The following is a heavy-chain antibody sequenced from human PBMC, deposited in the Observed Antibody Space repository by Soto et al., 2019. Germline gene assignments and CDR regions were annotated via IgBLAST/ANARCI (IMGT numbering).Heavy chain of an antibody. CDR2: ISGGGGST. Sequence: GGSLRLSCAASGFTFSSYAMSWVRQAPGKGLEWVSAISGGGGSTYYADSVKGRFTISRDNSRNTLFLQMNSLRAEDTAVYYCAKDPAMRYCSSTSCYFDYWGQGTLVTVSS. V-gene: IGHV3-23*01. CDR3: AKDPAMRYCSSTSCYFDY. CDR1: GFTFSSYA. J-gene: IGHJ4*02. D-gene: IGHD2-2*01.